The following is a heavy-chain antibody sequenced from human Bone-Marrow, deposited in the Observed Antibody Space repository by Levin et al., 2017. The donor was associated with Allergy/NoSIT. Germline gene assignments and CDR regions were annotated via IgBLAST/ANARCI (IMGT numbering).Heavy chain of an antibody. CDR3: ARTDSHPFGYFDY. V-gene: IGHV3-30-3*01. CDR2: ISYDGSNK. J-gene: IGHJ4*02. D-gene: IGHD2/OR15-2a*01. CDR1: GFTFSSYA. Sequence: PGGSLRLSCAASGFTFSSYAMHWVRQAPGKGLEWVAVISYDGSNKYYADSVKGRFTISRDNSKNTLYLQMNSLRAEDTAVYYCARTDSHPFGYFDYWGQGTLVTVSS.